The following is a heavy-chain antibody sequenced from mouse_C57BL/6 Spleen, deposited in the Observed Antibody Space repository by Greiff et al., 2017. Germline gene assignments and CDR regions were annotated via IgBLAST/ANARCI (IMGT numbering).Heavy chain of an antibody. J-gene: IGHJ4*01. D-gene: IGHD1-1*01. CDR3: ARLFGRGYAMDY. Sequence: VQLQQPGAELVMPGASVKLSCKASGYTFTSYWMHWVKQRPGQGLEWIGEIDPSDSYTNYNQKFKGKSTLTVDKSSSTAYMQLSSLTSEDSAVYYCARLFGRGYAMDYWGQGTSVTVSS. V-gene: IGHV1-69*01. CDR1: GYTFTSYW. CDR2: IDPSDSYT.